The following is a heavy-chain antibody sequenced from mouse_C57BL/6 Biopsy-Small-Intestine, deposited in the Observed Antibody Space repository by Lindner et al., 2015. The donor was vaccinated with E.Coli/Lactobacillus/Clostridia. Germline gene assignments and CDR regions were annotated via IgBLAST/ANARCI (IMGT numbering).Heavy chain of an antibody. J-gene: IGHJ3*01. V-gene: IGHV14-1*01. Sequence: VQLQESGAELVKPGASVKLSCTASGFNIKDHYIHWVKQRPEQGLEWIGRIDPEDGDTEYAPKFQGKATMTADTSSNTAYLQLSSLTSEDTAVYYCTHSPWFAYWGQGTLVTVSA. CDR1: GFNIKDHY. D-gene: IGHD6-1*01. CDR3: THSPWFAY. CDR2: IDPEDGDT.